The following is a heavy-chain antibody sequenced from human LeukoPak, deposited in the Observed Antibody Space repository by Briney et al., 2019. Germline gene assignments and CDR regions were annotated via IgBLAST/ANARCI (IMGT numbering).Heavy chain of an antibody. D-gene: IGHD3-9*01. Sequence: SETLSLTCAVYGGSFSGYYWSWIRQPPGKGLEWIGEISHSGSTNYNSSLKSRVTISVDTFKNQFSLKLSSVTAANTAVYYCARGRSTGYFDWSPPLYYYYGMDVWGKGTTVTVSS. CDR2: ISHSGST. CDR3: ARGRSTGYFDWSPPLYYYYGMDV. J-gene: IGHJ6*04. V-gene: IGHV4-34*01. CDR1: GGSFSGYY.